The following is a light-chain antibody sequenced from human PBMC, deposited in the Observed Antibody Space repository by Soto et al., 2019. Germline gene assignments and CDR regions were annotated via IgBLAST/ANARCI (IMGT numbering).Light chain of an antibody. CDR2: GAS. Sequence: DIHVTQSPSSLPASLGDRVTITCRASENIKNYLIWYQQKPGKAPKLLIYGASTLKTGVPSRFSGSGSGTDFTFTIGCLQPDDFATYYCAQIYTAQWTFGQGTTVDLK. CDR1: ENIKNY. J-gene: IGKJ1*01. V-gene: IGKV1-39*01. CDR3: AQIYTAQWT.